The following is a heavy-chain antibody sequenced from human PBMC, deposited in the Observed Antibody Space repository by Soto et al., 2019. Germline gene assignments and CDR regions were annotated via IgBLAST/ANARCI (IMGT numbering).Heavy chain of an antibody. CDR2: ISSSSSTI. J-gene: IGHJ6*03. D-gene: IGHD6-13*01. CDR1: GFTFSSYS. V-gene: IGHV3-48*01. CDR3: ARGGIAAPLTNYYYYMDV. Sequence: GGSLRLSCAASGFTFSSYSMNWVRQAPGKGLEWVSYISSSSSTIYYAGSVKGRFTISRDNAKNSLYLQMNSLRAEDTAVYYCARGGIAAPLTNYYYYMDVWGKGTTVTVSS.